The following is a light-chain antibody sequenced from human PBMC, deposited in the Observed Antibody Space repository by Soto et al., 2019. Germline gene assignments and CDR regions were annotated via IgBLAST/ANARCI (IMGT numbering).Light chain of an antibody. CDR1: SSDVGGYNY. CDR3: SSYTSSTTVV. Sequence: QSALTQPASVSGSPGQSITFSCTGSSSDVGGYNYVSWYQQHPGKAPKLMIYEVSHRPSGVSNRFSGSKSGNTASLTISGLQAEDEADYYCSSYTSSTTVVFGGGTKLTVL. CDR2: EVS. V-gene: IGLV2-14*01. J-gene: IGLJ2*01.